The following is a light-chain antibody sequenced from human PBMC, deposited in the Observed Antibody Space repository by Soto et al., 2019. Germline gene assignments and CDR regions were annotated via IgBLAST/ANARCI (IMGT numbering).Light chain of an antibody. CDR1: QDISNY. J-gene: IGKJ4*01. V-gene: IGKV1-33*01. CDR3: QQYDNIPC. Sequence: DIQMTQSPSSLSASVGDRVTITCQASQDISNYLNWYQQKPGKAPKLLIYDASNLETGVPSRFSGSGSGTDFTFTISSMQPEDIATYYCQQYDNIPCFGGGTKVDIK. CDR2: DAS.